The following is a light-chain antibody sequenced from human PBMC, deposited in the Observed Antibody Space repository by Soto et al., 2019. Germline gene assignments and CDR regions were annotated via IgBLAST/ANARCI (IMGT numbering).Light chain of an antibody. CDR1: QSLLHSNGYNY. CDR2: RGS. V-gene: IGKV2-28*01. CDR3: MQALQTPLT. Sequence: DIVMTQSPLSLPVTPGEPASISCRASQSLLHSNGYNYLDWYLQKPGQSPQLLIYRGSIRASGVPDRFRGSGSGTDFTLKISRVEAEDVWVYYCMQALQTPLTFGGGIKVEV. J-gene: IGKJ4*01.